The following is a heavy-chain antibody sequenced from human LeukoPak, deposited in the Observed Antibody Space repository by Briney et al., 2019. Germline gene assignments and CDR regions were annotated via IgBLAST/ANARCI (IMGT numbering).Heavy chain of an antibody. CDR3: ARWVWFGEYFDY. D-gene: IGHD3-10*01. Sequence: GGSLRLSCAASGFTFSSYWMHRVRQAPGKGLVWVSRINSDGSSTSYADSVKGRFTISRDNAKNTLYLQMNSLRAEDTAVYYCARWVWFGEYFDYWGQGTLVTVSS. CDR1: GFTFSSYW. CDR2: INSDGSST. V-gene: IGHV3-74*01. J-gene: IGHJ4*02.